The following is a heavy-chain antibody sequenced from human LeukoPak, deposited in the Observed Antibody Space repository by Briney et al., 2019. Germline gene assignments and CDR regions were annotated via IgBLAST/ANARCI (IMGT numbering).Heavy chain of an antibody. D-gene: IGHD1-1*01. CDR3: ARYDARYGMDV. CDR1: GFTFSSYA. CDR2: ISYDGSNK. V-gene: IGHV3-30-3*01. Sequence: GRSLRLSCAASGFTFSSYAMHWVPQAPGKRLEWVAVISYDGSNKHYADSVKGRFTISRDNSKNTLYLQMNSLRAEDTAVYYCARYDARYGMDVWGQGTTVTVSS. J-gene: IGHJ6*02.